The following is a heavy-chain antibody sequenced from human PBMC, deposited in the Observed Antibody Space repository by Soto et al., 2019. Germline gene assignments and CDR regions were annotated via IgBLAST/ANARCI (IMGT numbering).Heavy chain of an antibody. Sequence: QLQLQESGPGLVKPSETLSLTCTVSGGSISSSSYYWGWIRQPPGKGREWIGSIYYSGSTYYNPSLKSRVTISVDTSKNQFSRKLSSVTAADTAVYYCARHPPDNWNYGDYWGQGTLVTVSS. CDR2: IYYSGST. D-gene: IGHD1-7*01. CDR1: GGSISSSSYY. J-gene: IGHJ4*02. CDR3: ARHPPDNWNYGDY. V-gene: IGHV4-39*01.